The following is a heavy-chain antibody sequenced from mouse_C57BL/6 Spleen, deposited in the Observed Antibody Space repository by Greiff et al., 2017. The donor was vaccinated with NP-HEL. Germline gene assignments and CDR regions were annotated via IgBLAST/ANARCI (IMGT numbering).Heavy chain of an antibody. CDR1: GYTFTDYY. V-gene: IGHV1-84*01. Sequence: QVHVKQSGPELVKPGASVKISCKASGYTFTDYYINWVKQRPGQGLEWIGWIYPGSGNTKYNEKFKGKATLTVDTSSSTAYMQLSSLTSEDSAVYFCAVYYDYGWFAYWGQGTLVTVSA. CDR3: AVYYDYGWFAY. D-gene: IGHD2-4*01. CDR2: IYPGSGNT. J-gene: IGHJ3*01.